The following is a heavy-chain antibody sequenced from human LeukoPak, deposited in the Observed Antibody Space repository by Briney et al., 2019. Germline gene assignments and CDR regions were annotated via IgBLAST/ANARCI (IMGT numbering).Heavy chain of an antibody. Sequence: GGTLRLSCVLSRFTLCIYAMSAVRDTPGRGLGWVSTVSSSVGTPYSADSVRGRFTISRDNSKNTLFLQMNIWRAQDTAVYYFEKTITMVRGVILGNFDYWGQGTLVTVYS. CDR2: VSSSVGTP. V-gene: IGHV3-23*01. J-gene: IGHJ4*02. CDR3: EKTITMVRGVILGNFDY. D-gene: IGHD3-10*01. CDR1: RFTLCIYA.